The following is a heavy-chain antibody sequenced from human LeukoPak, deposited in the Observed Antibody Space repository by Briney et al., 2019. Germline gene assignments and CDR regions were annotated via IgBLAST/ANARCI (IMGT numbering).Heavy chain of an antibody. CDR1: GHTYTTYY. CDR3: AKETPNTGWFDP. D-gene: IGHD1-14*01. Sequence: ASVTVSCKASGHTYTTYYVHLVRQAPGQGLEWMGVINPSGDGTNYPQRFQGRVTLTRDTSTSTVYMELSSLRSEDTAIYYCAKETPNTGWFDPWGQGTLVTVSS. V-gene: IGHV1-46*01. CDR2: INPSGDGT. J-gene: IGHJ5*02.